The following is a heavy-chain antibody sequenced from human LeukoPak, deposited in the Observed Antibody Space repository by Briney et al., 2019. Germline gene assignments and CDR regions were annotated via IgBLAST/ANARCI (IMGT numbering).Heavy chain of an antibody. J-gene: IGHJ4*02. D-gene: IGHD6-13*01. Sequence: SETLSLTCTVSGGSISSSSYYWGWIRQPPGKGLEWIGSIYYSGSTYYNPSLKSRVTISVDTSKNQFSLKLSSVTAADTAVYYCARQVYTSSWRGYYFDYWGQGTLVTVSS. CDR1: GGSISSSSYY. CDR3: ARQVYTSSWRGYYFDY. V-gene: IGHV4-39*01. CDR2: IYYSGST.